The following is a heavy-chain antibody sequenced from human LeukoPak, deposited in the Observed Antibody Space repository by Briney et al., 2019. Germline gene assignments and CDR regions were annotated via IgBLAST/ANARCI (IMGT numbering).Heavy chain of an antibody. Sequence: PSETLSLTCAVYGGSFSGYYWSWIRQPPGKGLEWIGEINHSGSTNYNPSLKSRVTISVDTSKNQFSLKLSSVTAADTAVYYCARVCYDSSGYSVFDGGGQGTLVTVSS. J-gene: IGHJ4*02. CDR2: INHSGST. D-gene: IGHD3-22*01. V-gene: IGHV4-34*01. CDR3: ARVCYDSSGYSVFDG. CDR1: GGSFSGYY.